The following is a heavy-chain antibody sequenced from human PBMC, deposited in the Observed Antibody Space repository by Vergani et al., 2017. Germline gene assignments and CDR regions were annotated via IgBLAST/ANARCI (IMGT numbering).Heavy chain of an antibody. J-gene: IGHJ5*02. CDR2: IYHSGST. CDR1: GYSISSGYY. V-gene: IGHV4-38-2*02. Sequence: QVQLQESGPGLVKPSETLSLTCTVSGYSISSGYYWGWIRQPPGKGLEWIGSIYHSGSTYYNPSLKSRVTISVDTSKNQFSLKLGSVTAADTAVYYCAGDSGAYVWGSYEAWFNPWGQGTLVTVSS. D-gene: IGHD3-16*01. CDR3: AGDSGAYVWGSYEAWFNP.